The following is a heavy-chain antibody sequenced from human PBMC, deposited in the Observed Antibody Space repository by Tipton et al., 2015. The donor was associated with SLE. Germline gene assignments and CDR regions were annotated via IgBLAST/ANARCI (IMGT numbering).Heavy chain of an antibody. CDR2: INHSGST. Sequence: TLSLTCAVYGGSFSNYYWSWIRQPPGKGLEWIGEINHSGSTNYNPSLKSRVIISVDTSKNQFSLKLSSVTAADTAVYYCARHWGSSSPFDYWGQGTLVTVSS. CDR1: GGSFSNYY. D-gene: IGHD6-6*01. J-gene: IGHJ4*02. CDR3: ARHWGSSSPFDY. V-gene: IGHV4-34*01.